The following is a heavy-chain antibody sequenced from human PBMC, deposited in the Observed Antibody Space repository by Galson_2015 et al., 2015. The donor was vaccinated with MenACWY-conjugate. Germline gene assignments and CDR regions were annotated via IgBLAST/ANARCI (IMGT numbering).Heavy chain of an antibody. D-gene: IGHD5-12*01. J-gene: IGHJ4*02. V-gene: IGHV3-11*06. Sequence: SLRLSCAVSGFSFKGFAMSWVRQAPGKGLEWVAYISSGHIYSNHADSVKGRFTISRDNAKNSLFLQMNSLRAEDTAVYFCARTPRSYSGYTFEKWGQGTLVTVFS. CDR3: ARTPRSYSGYTFEK. CDR2: ISSGHIYS. CDR1: GFSFKGFA.